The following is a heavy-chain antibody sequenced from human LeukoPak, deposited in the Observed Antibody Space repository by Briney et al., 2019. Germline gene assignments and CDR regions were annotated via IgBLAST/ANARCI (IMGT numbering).Heavy chain of an antibody. CDR2: ISAYNGNT. CDR3: ARGVVVPAAIGWFDP. J-gene: IGHJ5*02. V-gene: IGHV1-18*01. CDR1: GYTFTSYG. Sequence: ASVKVSCKASGYTFTSYGISWVRQAPGQGLKWMGWISAYNGNTNYAQKLQGRVTMTTDTSTSTAYMELRSLRSDDTAVYYCARGVVVPAAIGWFDPWGQGTLVTVSS. D-gene: IGHD2-2*02.